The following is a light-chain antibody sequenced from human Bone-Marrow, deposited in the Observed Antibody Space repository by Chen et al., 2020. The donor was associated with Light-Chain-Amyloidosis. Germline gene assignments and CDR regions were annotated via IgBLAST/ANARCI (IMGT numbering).Light chain of an antibody. Sequence: YVLTQPSSVSVAPGQTATIACGGNNIGSTSVHWYQQTPGKAPLLVVYDDSDRPSGIPERLSGSNAGNTATLTSSRVEAGDEADYYCQVWDRSSDRPVFGGGTKLTVL. J-gene: IGLJ3*02. CDR2: DDS. CDR1: NIGSTS. CDR3: QVWDRSSDRPV. V-gene: IGLV3-21*02.